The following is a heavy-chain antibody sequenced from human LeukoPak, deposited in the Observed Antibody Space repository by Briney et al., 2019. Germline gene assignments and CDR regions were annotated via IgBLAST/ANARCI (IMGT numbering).Heavy chain of an antibody. CDR3: ARDGEVGSYFDY. Sequence: SETLSLTCAVYGGSFSGYYWSWIRQPPGKGLEWIGEINHSGSTNYNPSLKSRVTISVDTSKNQFSLKLSSVTAADTAVYYCARDGEVGSYFDYWGQGTLVTVSS. CDR1: GGSFSGYY. CDR2: INHSGST. J-gene: IGHJ4*02. D-gene: IGHD3-10*01. V-gene: IGHV4-34*01.